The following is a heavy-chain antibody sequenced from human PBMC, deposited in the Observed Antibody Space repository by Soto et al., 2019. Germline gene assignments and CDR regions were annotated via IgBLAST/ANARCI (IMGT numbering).Heavy chain of an antibody. CDR2: ISWNSGSV. J-gene: IGHJ4*02. D-gene: IGHD3-22*01. Sequence: EVPLVESGGGLVQPGRSLRLSCAASGLNFDNYAMHWVRQAPGKGLEWVSGISWNSGSVAYADSVKGRFTISRDNAKNSLYLQMNSLGPDDTALYYCAKDRNYDTSDFDYWGQGTLVTVSS. CDR3: AKDRNYDTSDFDY. V-gene: IGHV3-9*01. CDR1: GLNFDNYA.